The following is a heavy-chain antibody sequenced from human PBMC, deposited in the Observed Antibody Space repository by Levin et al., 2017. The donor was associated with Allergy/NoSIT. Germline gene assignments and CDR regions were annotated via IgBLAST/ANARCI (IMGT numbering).Heavy chain of an antibody. CDR1: GYTFTGYY. Sequence: ASVKVSCKASGYTFTGYYIHWVRQAPGQGLEWMGWINPTSGGTNYAQKFQGRVTMTRDTSITTAYMELIGLTSDDTAIYYCAKPEAYSSGWDNWFAHWGQGTLVTVSS. CDR2: INPTSGGT. CDR3: AKPEAYSSGWDNWFAH. J-gene: IGHJ5*02. V-gene: IGHV1-2*02. D-gene: IGHD6-19*01.